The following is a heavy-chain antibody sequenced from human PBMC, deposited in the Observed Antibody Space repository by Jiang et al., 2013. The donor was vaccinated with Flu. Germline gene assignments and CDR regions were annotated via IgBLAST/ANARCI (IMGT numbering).Heavy chain of an antibody. CDR1: GGTFSSYA. CDR3: ARRRTSIVGATRSIFPFDY. CDR2: IIPIFDTA. J-gene: IGHJ4*02. V-gene: IGHV1-69*06. D-gene: IGHD1-26*01. Sequence: VESGAEVKKPGSSVKVSCKTSGGTFSSYAITWVRQAPGQGLEWMGGIIPIFDTANYAQRFQGRVTITADKSTSTAYMELSSLRSEDTAVYYCARRRTSIVGATRSIFPFDYWGQGTLVTVSS.